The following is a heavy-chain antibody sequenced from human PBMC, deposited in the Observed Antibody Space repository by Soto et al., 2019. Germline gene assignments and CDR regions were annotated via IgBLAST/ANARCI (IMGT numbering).Heavy chain of an antibody. Sequence: ASVKVSCKASGYTFTSYAMHWVRQAPGQRLEWMGWINAGNGNTKYSQKFQGRVTITADESTSTAYMELSSLRSEDTAVYYCARHCISTSCYSSYYYGMDVWGQGTTVTVSS. CDR2: INAGNGNT. J-gene: IGHJ6*02. D-gene: IGHD2-2*01. CDR3: ARHCISTSCYSSYYYGMDV. CDR1: GYTFTSYA. V-gene: IGHV1-3*01.